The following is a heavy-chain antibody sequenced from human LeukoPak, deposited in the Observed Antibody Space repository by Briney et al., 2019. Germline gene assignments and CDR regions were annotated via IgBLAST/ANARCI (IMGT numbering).Heavy chain of an antibody. CDR3: ARAMGSGSYYDFDY. Sequence: ASVKVSCKASGYTFTSYGISWVRQAPGQGLEWMGWISAYNGNTNYAQKLQGRVTMTTDTSTSTAYMELSSLRSEDTAVYYCARAMGSGSYYDFDYWGQGTLVTVSS. CDR1: GYTFTSYG. CDR2: ISAYNGNT. J-gene: IGHJ4*02. D-gene: IGHD1-26*01. V-gene: IGHV1-18*01.